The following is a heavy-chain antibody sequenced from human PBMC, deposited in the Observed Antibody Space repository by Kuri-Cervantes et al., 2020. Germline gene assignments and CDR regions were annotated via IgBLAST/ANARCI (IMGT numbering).Heavy chain of an antibody. Sequence: GGSLRLSCAASGFTFSSYGMHWVRQAPGKGLEWVAVISHDGSNKYYADSVKGRFTISRDNSKNTLYLQMNSLRADDTAVYYCARSDLYGSGSYGYYYGMDVWGQGTTVTVSS. CDR1: GFTFSSYG. J-gene: IGHJ6*02. CDR3: ARSDLYGSGSYGYYYGMDV. V-gene: IGHV3-30*03. D-gene: IGHD3-10*01. CDR2: ISHDGSNK.